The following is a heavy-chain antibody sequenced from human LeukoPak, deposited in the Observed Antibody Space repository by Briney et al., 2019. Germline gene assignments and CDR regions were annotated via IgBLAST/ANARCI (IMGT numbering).Heavy chain of an antibody. CDR1: GFTFHNYG. D-gene: IGHD3-10*01. V-gene: IGHV3-20*04. CDR3: AIPPLSGTGSSRPLAEIDV. CDR2: INWSGDSS. Sequence: PGGSLRLSCAASGFTFHNYGMSWVRQVPGKGLEWVSGINWSGDSSSYADSVKGRFTVSRDNAQNSLYLQMNSLRAEDTAVYYCAIPPLSGTGSSRPLAEIDVWGQGTTVTVSS. J-gene: IGHJ6*02.